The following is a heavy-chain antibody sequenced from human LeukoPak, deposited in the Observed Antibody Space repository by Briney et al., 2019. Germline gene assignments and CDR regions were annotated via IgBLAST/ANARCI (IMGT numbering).Heavy chain of an antibody. Sequence: SETLSLTCTVSGGSISSYYWSWIRQPPGKGLEWIGYIYYSGSTNYNPSLKSRVTISVDTSENQFSLKLSSVTAADTAVYYCASTYCSGGSCYWALEYWGQGTLVTVSS. CDR1: GGSISSYY. J-gene: IGHJ4*02. D-gene: IGHD2-15*01. CDR2: IYYSGST. V-gene: IGHV4-59*08. CDR3: ASTYCSGGSCYWALEY.